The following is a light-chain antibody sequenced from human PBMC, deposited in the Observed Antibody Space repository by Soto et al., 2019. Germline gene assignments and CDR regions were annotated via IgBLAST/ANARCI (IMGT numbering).Light chain of an antibody. V-gene: IGLV1-44*01. J-gene: IGLJ2*01. CDR1: SSNIGSNT. CDR2: SNN. CDR3: AAWDDSRNGVV. Sequence: QSLLTQPPSASGTPGQRVTISCSGSSSNIGSNTVNWYQQLPGTAPKLLIYSNNQRPSGVPDRFSGSKSGTSASLAISGLQSEDEDDYYCAAWDDSRNGVVFGGGTKVTVL.